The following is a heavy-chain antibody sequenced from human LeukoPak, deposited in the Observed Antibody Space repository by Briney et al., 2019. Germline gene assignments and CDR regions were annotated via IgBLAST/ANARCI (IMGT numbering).Heavy chain of an antibody. CDR3: ARNSSGFKLGDAFDI. D-gene: IGHD3-22*01. Sequence: GGSLRLSCAASGFTFSSYAMTWVRQAPGKGLEWISAINGGAYSTSYADSVKGRFTISRDNSKNTMYLQMNSLRAEDTAVYYCARNSSGFKLGDAFDIWGQGTMVTVSS. CDR1: GFTFSSYA. V-gene: IGHV3-23*01. J-gene: IGHJ3*02. CDR2: INGGAYST.